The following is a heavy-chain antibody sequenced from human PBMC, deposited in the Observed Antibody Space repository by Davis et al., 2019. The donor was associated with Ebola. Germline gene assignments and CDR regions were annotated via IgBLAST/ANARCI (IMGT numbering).Heavy chain of an antibody. D-gene: IGHD6-19*01. Sequence: GSLRLSCTVSGGSISSYYWSWIRQPPGKGLEWIGYIYYSRSTNYNPSLKSRVTISVDTSKNQFSLKLSSVTAADTAVYYCARGLTWSSGWYGIWFDPWGQGTLVTVSS. V-gene: IGHV4-59*01. CDR3: ARGLTWSSGWYGIWFDP. CDR1: GGSISSYY. CDR2: IYYSRST. J-gene: IGHJ5*02.